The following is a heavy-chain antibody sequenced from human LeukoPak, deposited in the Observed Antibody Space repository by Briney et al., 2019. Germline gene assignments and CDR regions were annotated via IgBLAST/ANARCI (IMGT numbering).Heavy chain of an antibody. V-gene: IGHV3-48*04. CDR3: ARDKLRNFDY. CDR1: GFTFSSYS. D-gene: IGHD4-17*01. J-gene: IGHJ4*02. Sequence: GGSLRLSCAASGFTFSSYSMNWVRQAPGKGLEWVSYIGGSSGTIYYAGSVKGRFTISRDNAKNSLYLQMNSLRAEDTAVYYCARDKLRNFDYWGQGTLVTVSS. CDR2: IGGSSGTI.